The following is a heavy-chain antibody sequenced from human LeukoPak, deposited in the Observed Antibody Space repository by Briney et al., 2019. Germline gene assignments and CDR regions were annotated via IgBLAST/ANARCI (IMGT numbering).Heavy chain of an antibody. CDR3: ARGFGVVPRINWFDP. V-gene: IGHV4-34*01. J-gene: IGHJ5*02. CDR1: GGSFSGYY. D-gene: IGHD3-3*01. Sequence: PSEILSLTCAVYGGSFSGYYWSWIRQPPGKGLEWIGEINHSGSTNYNPSLKSRVTISVDTSKNQFSLKLSSVTAADTAVYYCARGFGVVPRINWFDPWGQGTLVTVSS. CDR2: INHSGST.